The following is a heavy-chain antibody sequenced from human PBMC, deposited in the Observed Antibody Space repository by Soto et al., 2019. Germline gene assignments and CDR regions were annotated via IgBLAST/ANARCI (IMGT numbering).Heavy chain of an antibody. D-gene: IGHD3-22*01. CDR2: IIPIFGTA. V-gene: IGHV1-69*01. Sequence: QVQLVQSGAEVKKPGSSVKVSCKASGGPFSSYAISWVRQAPGQGLEWMGGIIPIFGTANYAQKFQGRVTITADESTSTGYMELSSLRSEDTAVYYCASRNYYDSSGYFVYWGQGTLVTVSS. CDR3: ASRNYYDSSGYFVY. CDR1: GGPFSSYA. J-gene: IGHJ4*02.